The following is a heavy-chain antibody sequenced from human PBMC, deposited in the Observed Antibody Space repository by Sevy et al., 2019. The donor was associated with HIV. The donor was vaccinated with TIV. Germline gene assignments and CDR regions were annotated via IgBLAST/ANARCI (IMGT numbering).Heavy chain of an antibody. D-gene: IGHD2-15*01. CDR2: ISAYNGNT. J-gene: IGHJ4*02. Sequence: ASVKVSCKASGYTFTSYGISWVRQAPGQGLEWMGWISAYNGNTNYAQKLQGRVTMTTDTSTSTAYMELRGLRSDDTAVYYCARDGRRLGYCSGGSCRYYFDYWGQGTLVTVSS. CDR3: ARDGRRLGYCSGGSCRYYFDY. CDR1: GYTFTSYG. V-gene: IGHV1-18*01.